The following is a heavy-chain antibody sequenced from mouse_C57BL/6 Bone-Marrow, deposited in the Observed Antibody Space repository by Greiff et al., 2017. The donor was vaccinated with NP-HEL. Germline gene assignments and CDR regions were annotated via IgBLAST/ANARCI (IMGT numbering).Heavy chain of an antibody. V-gene: IGHV5-4*03. CDR1: GFTFSSYA. J-gene: IGHJ3*01. CDR3: AMNWDRAWFAY. CDR2: ISDGGSYT. Sequence: EVKLQESGGGLVKPGGSLKLSCAASGFTFSSYAMSWVRQTPEKRLEWVATISDGGSYTYYPDNVKGRFTISRDNAKNNLYLQMSHLKSEDTAMYYCAMNWDRAWFAYWGQGTLVTVSA. D-gene: IGHD4-1*01.